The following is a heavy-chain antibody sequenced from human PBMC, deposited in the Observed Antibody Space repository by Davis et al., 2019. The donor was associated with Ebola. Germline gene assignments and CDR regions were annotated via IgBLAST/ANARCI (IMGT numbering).Heavy chain of an antibody. Sequence: SETLSLTCAVYGGSFSGYYWSWIRQPPGKGLEWIGYIYYSGSTNYNPSLKSRVTISVDTSKNQFSLKLSSVTAADTAVYYCARDPFHGMDVWGQGTTVTVSS. V-gene: IGHV4-59*01. CDR3: ARDPFHGMDV. CDR2: IYYSGST. CDR1: GGSFSGYY. J-gene: IGHJ6*02.